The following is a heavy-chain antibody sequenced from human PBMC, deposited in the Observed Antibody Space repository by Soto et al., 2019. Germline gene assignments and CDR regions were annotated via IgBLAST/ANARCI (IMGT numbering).Heavy chain of an antibody. CDR1: GGSISSSSYY. CDR3: ARHRVYDSSGYLPDF. V-gene: IGHV4-39*01. D-gene: IGHD3-22*01. Sequence: QLQLQESGPGLVKPSETLSLTCTVSGGSISSSSYYWGWIRQPPGKGLEWIGSIYYSGSTYYNPSLKIRVTISVDTSKNQFCLKLSSVTAADTAVYYCARHRVYDSSGYLPDFWGQGTLVTVSS. J-gene: IGHJ4*02. CDR2: IYYSGST.